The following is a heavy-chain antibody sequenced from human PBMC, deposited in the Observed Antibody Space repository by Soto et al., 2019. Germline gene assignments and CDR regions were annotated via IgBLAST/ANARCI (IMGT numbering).Heavy chain of an antibody. CDR1: GDTFGRFT. J-gene: IGHJ5*02. CDR3: ARDPSTINKLIGVWFDP. D-gene: IGHD4-4*01. CDR2: IKPISDIT. Sequence: SVKVSCKASGDTFGRFTINWVRQAPGQGLEWMGGIKPISDITNYAQRFQGRVTFTADASTSTVYLELSSLRSEDTAMYYCARDPSTINKLIGVWFDPWGQGTLVTVFS. V-gene: IGHV1-69*13.